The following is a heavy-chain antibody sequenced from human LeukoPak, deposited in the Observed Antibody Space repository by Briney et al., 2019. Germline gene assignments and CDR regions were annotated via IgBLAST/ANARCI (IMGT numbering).Heavy chain of an antibody. CDR1: GFTFSSYW. CDR2: INTDGSST. V-gene: IGHV3-74*01. J-gene: IGHJ5*02. CDR3: ARDITIFGVVIIEATWFDP. D-gene: IGHD3-3*01. Sequence: GGSLRLSCAASGFTFSSYWMHWVRHAPGKGLVWVSRINTDGSSTSYADSVKGRFTISRDNAKNTLYLQMNSLRAEDTAVYYCARDITIFGVVIIEATWFDPWGQGTLVTVSS.